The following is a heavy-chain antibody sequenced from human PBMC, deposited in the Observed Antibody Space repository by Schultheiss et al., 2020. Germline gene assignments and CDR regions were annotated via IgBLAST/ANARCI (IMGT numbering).Heavy chain of an antibody. J-gene: IGHJ4*02. D-gene: IGHD2-15*01. CDR2: IIPILGIA. CDR3: ARVHGGGGSWKGAFDY. V-gene: IGHV1-69*04. CDR1: GGTFSSYA. Sequence: SVKVSCKASGGTFSSYAISWVRQAPGQGLEWMGRIIPILGIANYAQKFQGRVTITADKSTSTAYMELSSLRSEDTAVYYCARVHGGGGSWKGAFDYWGQGTLVTVSS.